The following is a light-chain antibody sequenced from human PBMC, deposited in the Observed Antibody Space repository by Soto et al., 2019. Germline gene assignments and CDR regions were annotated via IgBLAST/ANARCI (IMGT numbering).Light chain of an antibody. V-gene: IGLV2-14*01. Sequence: QSVLTQPASVSGSPGQSITISCTGGSSDVGGYKFVSWYQQHPDTAPKLILYEVSHRPSGVSSRFTGSKSGDTASLTISGLQPEDEADYYCSSFTTTTSLGHFGTGTKVTVL. CDR2: EVS. CDR1: SSDVGGYKF. J-gene: IGLJ1*01. CDR3: SSFTTTTSLGH.